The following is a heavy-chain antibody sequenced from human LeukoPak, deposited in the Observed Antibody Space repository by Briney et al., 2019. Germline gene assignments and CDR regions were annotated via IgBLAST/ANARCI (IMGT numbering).Heavy chain of an antibody. D-gene: IGHD6-13*01. J-gene: IGHJ5*02. CDR2: IYYSGST. V-gene: IGHV4-61*08. CDR3: ARDYKAAGSDWFDP. Sequence: SETLSLTCTVSGGSISSGDYYWSWIRQPPGKGLEWIGYIYYSGSTNYNPSLKSRVTISVDTSKNQFSLKLSSVTAADTAVYYCARDYKAAGSDWFDPWGQGTLVTVSS. CDR1: GGSISSGDYY.